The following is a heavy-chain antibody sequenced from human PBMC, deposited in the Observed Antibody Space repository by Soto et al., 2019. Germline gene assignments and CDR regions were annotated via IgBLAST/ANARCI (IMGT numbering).Heavy chain of an antibody. D-gene: IGHD6-13*01. CDR2: IYYSGFT. CDR1: GGSMGGYY. J-gene: IGHJ5*02. CDR3: ARNPEAGPRFDT. V-gene: IGHV4-39*01. Sequence: PSETLSLTCTVSGGSMGGYYWDWIRQSPGKGLEWIGNIYYSGFTLYNPSLKSRVTISVDTSKNQFSLKLRSVTAAETAVYYCARNPEAGPRFDTWGQGTLVTVSS.